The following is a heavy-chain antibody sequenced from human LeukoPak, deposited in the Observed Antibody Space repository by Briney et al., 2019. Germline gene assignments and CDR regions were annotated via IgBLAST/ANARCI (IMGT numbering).Heavy chain of an antibody. CDR3: VKDVDGSGYNPTGYFQH. CDR2: ISYDGSNK. D-gene: IGHD3-22*01. V-gene: IGHV3-30*18. Sequence: GGSLRLSCAASGFTFSNYGMHWVRQAPGQGLEWVAVISYDGSNKYYADSVKGRFTISRDNSRNTLYLQMNSLRAEDTAVYHCVKDVDGSGYNPTGYFQHWGQGTLVTVSP. CDR1: GFTFSNYG. J-gene: IGHJ1*01.